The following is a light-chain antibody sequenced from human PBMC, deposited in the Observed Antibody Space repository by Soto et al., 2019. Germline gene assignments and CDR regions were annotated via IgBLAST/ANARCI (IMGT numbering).Light chain of an antibody. V-gene: IGKV3-11*01. CDR2: DAS. J-gene: IGKJ4*01. CDR3: QQRTSSPPVT. Sequence: EIVLTQSPATLSLSLGETATLSCRASQSVGSYLAWYQQKPGQAPRLLIYDASTKSTGIPARFSGSGSGTDFTLTISSREPEDFAVYYCQQRTSSPPVTFGGGTKVEIK. CDR1: QSVGSY.